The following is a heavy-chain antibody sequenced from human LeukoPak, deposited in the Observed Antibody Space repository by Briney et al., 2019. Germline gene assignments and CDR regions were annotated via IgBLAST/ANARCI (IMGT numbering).Heavy chain of an antibody. CDR1: GGTFSSYS. D-gene: IGHD3-10*01. CDR3: ARAFYGSGSYYTRFDY. V-gene: IGHV1-69*13. CDR2: IIPIFSTA. Sequence: ASVKVSCKSSGGTFSSYSISWVRQAPGQGLEWMGGIIPIFSTANCAQKFQGRVTITADESTSTAYMELSSLRSEDTAVYYCARAFYGSGSYYTRFDYWGQGTLVTVSS. J-gene: IGHJ4*02.